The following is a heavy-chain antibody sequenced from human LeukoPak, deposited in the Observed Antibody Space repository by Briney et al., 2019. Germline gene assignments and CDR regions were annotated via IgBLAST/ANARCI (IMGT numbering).Heavy chain of an antibody. J-gene: IGHJ5*02. CDR1: GSTSSTYA. D-gene: IGHD1-26*01. Sequence: GGSLRLSCAASGSTSSTYAMSWVRQAPGKGLEWVSAILGSGASTYYADSVTGRFTISRDNSKNTVFLHMKTLRVEDTALYYCARWGGSFSSRFDPWGQGTLVTVSS. CDR3: ARWGGSFSSRFDP. V-gene: IGHV3-23*01. CDR2: ILGSGAST.